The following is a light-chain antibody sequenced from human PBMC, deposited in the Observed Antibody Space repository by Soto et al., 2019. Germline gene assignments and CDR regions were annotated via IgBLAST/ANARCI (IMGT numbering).Light chain of an antibody. CDR3: QQYDTYHSVT. CDR1: HRLSSSY. V-gene: IGKV3-20*01. Sequence: EIVLTQSPGTLALSPGERATLSGRASHRLSSSYLAGYRQKHGQAPRLLIYGASSMATGIPDSSSGSGYGTDFTLTISRLEPEDCAVYCCQQYDTYHSVTFGGGTKV. J-gene: IGKJ4*02. CDR2: GAS.